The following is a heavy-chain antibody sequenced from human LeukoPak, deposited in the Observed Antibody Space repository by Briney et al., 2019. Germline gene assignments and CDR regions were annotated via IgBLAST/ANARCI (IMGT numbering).Heavy chain of an antibody. V-gene: IGHV1-46*01. CDR1: GYTFTSYY. D-gene: IGHD3-22*01. J-gene: IGHJ4*02. CDR3: ARAGGGDDSSGYYSD. Sequence: ASVKVSCKASGYTFTSYYMHWVRQAPGQGLEWMGIINPSGGSTSYAQKFQGSVTMTRDTSTSTVYMELSSLRSEDTAVYYCARAGGGDDSSGYYSDWGQGTLVTVSS. CDR2: INPSGGST.